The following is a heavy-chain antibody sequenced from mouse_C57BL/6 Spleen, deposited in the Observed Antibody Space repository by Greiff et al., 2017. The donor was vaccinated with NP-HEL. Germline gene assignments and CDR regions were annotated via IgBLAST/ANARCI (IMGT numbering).Heavy chain of an antibody. J-gene: IGHJ3*01. V-gene: IGHV10-1*01. CDR1: GFSFNTYA. D-gene: IGHD2-3*01. Sequence: EVKLMESGGGLVQPKGSLKLSCAASGFSFNTYAMNWVRQAPGKGLEWVARIRSKSNNYATYYADSVKDRFTISRDDSESMLYLQMNNLKTEDTAMYYCVRHEPHDGYYVAFAYWGQGTLVTVSA. CDR3: VRHEPHDGYYVAFAY. CDR2: IRSKSNNYAT.